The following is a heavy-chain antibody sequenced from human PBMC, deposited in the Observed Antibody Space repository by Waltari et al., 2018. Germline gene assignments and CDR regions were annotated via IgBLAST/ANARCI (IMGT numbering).Heavy chain of an antibody. CDR1: GFTFSTNA. V-gene: IGHV3-23*04. CDR3: ADAGWGEPKAY. Sequence: EVQLVESGGGLVQPGGSLRLSCVASGFTFSTNAMSWVRQAPGKGLEWISSIGARADCAYYADSVKGRFTISRDNSKNTLYLQANTLGAEDTAVYYCADAGWGEPKAYWGQGTLVTVSS. D-gene: IGHD1-26*01. J-gene: IGHJ4*02. CDR2: IGARADCA.